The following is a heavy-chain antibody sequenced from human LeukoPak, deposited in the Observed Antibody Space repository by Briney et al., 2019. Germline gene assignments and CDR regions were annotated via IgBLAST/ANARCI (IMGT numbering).Heavy chain of an antibody. Sequence: GGSLRLSCAASGFTFRSYGMHWVRQAPGKGLEWVAFIRYDGSNKYYADSVKGRFTISRDNSKNTLYLQMNSLRAEDTAVYYCAKAYYYGSGSYYNPIDYWGQGTLVTVSS. CDR2: IRYDGSNK. CDR3: AKAYYYGSGSYYNPIDY. D-gene: IGHD3-10*01. J-gene: IGHJ4*02. CDR1: GFTFRSYG. V-gene: IGHV3-30*02.